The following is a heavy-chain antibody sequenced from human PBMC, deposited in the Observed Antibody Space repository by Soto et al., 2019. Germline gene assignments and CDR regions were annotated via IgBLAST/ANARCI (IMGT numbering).Heavy chain of an antibody. D-gene: IGHD4-17*01. CDR3: ARVVGAGPYYCYGMDV. V-gene: IGHV1-8*01. Sequence: QVQLVQSGAEVKKPGASVKVSCKASGYTFTSYDINWVRQATGQGLEWMGWMNPNSGNTGYAQKCQGLGTMTRNTSVSTAYMGLSSRRSEDTAVYYCARVVGAGPYYCYGMDVWGQGTTVTVSS. J-gene: IGHJ6*02. CDR1: GYTFTSYD. CDR2: MNPNSGNT.